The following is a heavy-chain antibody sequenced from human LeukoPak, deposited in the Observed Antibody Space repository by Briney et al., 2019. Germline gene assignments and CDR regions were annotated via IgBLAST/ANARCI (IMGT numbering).Heavy chain of an antibody. V-gene: IGHV3-7*01. J-gene: IGHJ5*02. CDR1: GFAFSSYW. Sequence: PGGSLRLFCAASGFAFSSYWMSWVRQAPGKGLEWVANIKQDGSEKYYVDSVKGRFTISRDNAKNSLYLQMNSLRAEDTAVYYCARDPGDIVVVPAAPMWFDPWGQGTLVTVSS. CDR3: ARDPGDIVVVPAAPMWFDP. D-gene: IGHD2-2*01. CDR2: IKQDGSEK.